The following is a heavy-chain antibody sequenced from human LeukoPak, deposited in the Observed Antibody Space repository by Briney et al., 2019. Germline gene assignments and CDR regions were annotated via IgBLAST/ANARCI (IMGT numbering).Heavy chain of an antibody. V-gene: IGHV3-21*01. J-gene: IGHJ6*02. Sequence: GGSLRLSCAASGFTFSSYSMNWVRQAPGKGLEWVSSISSSSSYIYYADSVKGRFTISRDNSKNTLYLQMNSLRAEDTAVYYCAKDHRRITIFGVVIPSGNYYYYGMDVWGQGTTVTVSS. D-gene: IGHD3-3*01. CDR2: ISSSSSYI. CDR3: AKDHRRITIFGVVIPSGNYYYYGMDV. CDR1: GFTFSSYS.